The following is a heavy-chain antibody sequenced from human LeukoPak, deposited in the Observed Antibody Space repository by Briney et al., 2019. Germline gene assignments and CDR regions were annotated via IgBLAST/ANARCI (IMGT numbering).Heavy chain of an antibody. J-gene: IGHJ6*03. CDR2: IYSGDST. V-gene: IGHV3-53*01. CDR3: ARVRDSSGWYRVHYYYMDV. CDR1: LFTVSSNY. D-gene: IGHD6-19*01. Sequence: GGSLRLSCVHSLFTVSSNYLSWVRPAPRRGLEWVSVIYSGDSTYEADSVKGRFTISRDNSKNTLYLQMNSLRAEDTAVYYCARVRDSSGWYRVHYYYMDVWGKGTTVTVSS.